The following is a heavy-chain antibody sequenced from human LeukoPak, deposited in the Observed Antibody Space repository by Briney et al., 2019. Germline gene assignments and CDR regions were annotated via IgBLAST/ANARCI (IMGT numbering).Heavy chain of an antibody. V-gene: IGHV4-39*07. CDR3: IGLDPYYFDY. D-gene: IGHD3/OR15-3a*01. Sequence: SETLSLTCTVSGGSISSGDYYWGWIRQPPGKGLEWIGSIYYSGSTYYNPSLKSRVTISVDTSKNQFSLKLSSVTAADTAVYYCIGLDPYYFDYWGQGTLVTVSS. CDR1: GGSISSGDYY. CDR2: IYYSGST. J-gene: IGHJ4*02.